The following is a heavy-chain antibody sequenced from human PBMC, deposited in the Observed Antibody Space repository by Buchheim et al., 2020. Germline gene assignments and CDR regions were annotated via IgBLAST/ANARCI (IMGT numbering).Heavy chain of an antibody. J-gene: IGHJ4*02. CDR3: AKSRSGWYLFDY. V-gene: IGHV3-23*01. CDR1: GFTFTSYA. CDR2: ISGSGGSA. D-gene: IGHD6-19*01. Sequence: EVQLLDSGGGLVQPGESLRLSCAASGFTFTSYAMSWVRQAPGKGLEWVSAISGSGGSAYYADSVRGGFPISRDNSKATLYLQMNSLRAEDTALYYCAKSRSGWYLFDYWGQGTL.